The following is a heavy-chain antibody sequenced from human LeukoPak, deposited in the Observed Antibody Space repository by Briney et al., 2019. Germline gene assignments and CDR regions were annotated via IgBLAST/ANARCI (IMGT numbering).Heavy chain of an antibody. D-gene: IGHD3-10*01. J-gene: IGHJ4*02. Sequence: SETLSLTCTVSGGSISSSSYYWGWIRQPPGKGLEWIGSIYYSGSTYYNPPLKSRVTISVDTSKNQFSLKLSSVTAADTAVYYCARANMVRGDPYFDYWGQGTLVTVSS. CDR3: ARANMVRGDPYFDY. V-gene: IGHV4-39*01. CDR2: IYYSGST. CDR1: GGSISSSSYY.